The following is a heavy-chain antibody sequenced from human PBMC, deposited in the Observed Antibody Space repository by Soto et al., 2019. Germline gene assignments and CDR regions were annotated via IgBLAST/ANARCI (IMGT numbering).Heavy chain of an antibody. V-gene: IGHV4-59*08. CDR1: NGSIGTYY. Sequence: SETLSLTCTVSNGSIGTYYWSWIRQPPGKGLEWIAYIHYTGSTNYNPSLKSRVTISVDTPQNHFSLKLSSVTASDTAVYYCARHYYFWSGSLGYSIDFWGQGTMVTVSS. J-gene: IGHJ3*01. CDR3: ARHYYFWSGSLGYSIDF. CDR2: IHYTGST. D-gene: IGHD3-3*01.